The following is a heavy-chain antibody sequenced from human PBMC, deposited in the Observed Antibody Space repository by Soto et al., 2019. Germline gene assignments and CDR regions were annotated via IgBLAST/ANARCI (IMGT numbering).Heavy chain of an antibody. CDR3: ARDSCSSTSCSYYYYYYYMDV. CDR1: GFTFSSYG. D-gene: IGHD2-2*01. Sequence: GGSLRLSCAASGFTFSSYGMHWVRQAPGKGLEWVAVIWYDGSNKYYADSVKGRFTISRDNSKNTLYLQMNSLRAEDTAVYYCARDSCSSTSCSYYYYYYYMDVWGKGTTVTVSS. V-gene: IGHV3-33*01. J-gene: IGHJ6*03. CDR2: IWYDGSNK.